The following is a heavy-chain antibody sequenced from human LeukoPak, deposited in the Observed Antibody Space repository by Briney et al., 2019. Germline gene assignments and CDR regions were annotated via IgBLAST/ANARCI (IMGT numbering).Heavy chain of an antibody. Sequence: SETLSLTCTVSGGSISSHYRSWIRQPPGKGLEWIGYIYYSGSTNYNPSLKSRVTISVDTSKNQFSLKLSSVTAADTAVYYCAREGGGSYLFDYWGQGTLVTVSS. CDR2: IYYSGST. V-gene: IGHV4-59*11. J-gene: IGHJ4*02. CDR3: AREGGGSYLFDY. D-gene: IGHD1-26*01. CDR1: GGSISSHY.